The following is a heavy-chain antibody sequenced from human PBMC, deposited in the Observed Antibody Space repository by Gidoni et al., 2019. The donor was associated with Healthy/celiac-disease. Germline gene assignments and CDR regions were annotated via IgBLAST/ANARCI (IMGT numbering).Heavy chain of an antibody. Sequence: EVQLVESGGGWVQPGGSLRLSCAASGFPFSSYEMNWVRQAPGKGLEWVSYISSSGSTIYYADSVKGRFTISRDNAKNSLYLQMNSLRAEDTAVYYCARAGYGGKLEWGQGTLVTVSS. CDR3: ARAGYGGKLE. J-gene: IGHJ4*02. CDR1: GFPFSSYE. CDR2: ISSSGSTI. D-gene: IGHD2-15*01. V-gene: IGHV3-48*03.